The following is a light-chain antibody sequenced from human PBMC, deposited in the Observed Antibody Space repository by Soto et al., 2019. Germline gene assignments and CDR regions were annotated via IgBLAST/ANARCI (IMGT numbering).Light chain of an antibody. CDR2: GAS. V-gene: IGKV3-20*01. Sequence: EIVLTQSPGTLSLSPGERATLSCRASQSVSSIYLAWYQQKPGQAPRLLIYGASSRATGIPDRFSGSGSGTDFTLTISRLEPEDFAVYYCQQYGSSPRTCGQGTKVEIK. CDR3: QQYGSSPRT. J-gene: IGKJ1*01. CDR1: QSVSSIY.